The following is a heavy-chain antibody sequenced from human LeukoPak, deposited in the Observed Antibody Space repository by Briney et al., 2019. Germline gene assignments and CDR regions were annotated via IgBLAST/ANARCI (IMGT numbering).Heavy chain of an antibody. V-gene: IGHV3-23*01. Sequence: GGSLRLSCAASGFTFSDHAMSWVRQAPAKGLEWVSSINGNGGGSYYIDSVKGRFTVSRDNAKNSLYLQMNSLRAEDTAVYYCARGSTYYDSSGQVPFDYWGQGTLVTVSS. CDR2: INGNGGGS. CDR3: ARGSTYYDSSGQVPFDY. D-gene: IGHD3-22*01. J-gene: IGHJ4*02. CDR1: GFTFSDHA.